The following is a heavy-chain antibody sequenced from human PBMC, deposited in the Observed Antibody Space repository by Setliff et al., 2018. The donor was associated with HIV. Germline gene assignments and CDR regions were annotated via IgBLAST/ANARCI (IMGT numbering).Heavy chain of an antibody. J-gene: IGHJ5*02. CDR2: ISAYNGNT. Sequence: ASVKVSCKTSGYIFNAYAITWVRQAPGKGLEWMGWISAYNGNTNYAQKVQGRVTMTTDTSTSTSYMELRSLRSDDTAVYYCARDVPTYCSSINCYDTMNQNWFDPWGQGTLVTVSS. CDR3: ARDVPTYCSSINCYDTMNQNWFDP. CDR1: GYIFNAYA. D-gene: IGHD2-2*01. V-gene: IGHV1-18*01.